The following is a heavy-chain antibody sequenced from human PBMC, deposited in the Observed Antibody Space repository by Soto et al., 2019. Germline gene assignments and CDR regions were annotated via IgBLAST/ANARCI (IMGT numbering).Heavy chain of an antibody. D-gene: IGHD5-12*01. V-gene: IGHV4-39*01. CDR3: ARAAYSGYDFYAFDI. Sequence: PSETLSLTCTVSGGSVSSSSYYWGWVRQPPGKGLEWIGSVYYSGSTYYNPSLESRVTISVDKSKNQFSLKLMSLSAADTAVYYCARAAYSGYDFYAFDIWGQGTMVTVSS. CDR2: VYYSGST. J-gene: IGHJ3*02. CDR1: GGSVSSSSYY.